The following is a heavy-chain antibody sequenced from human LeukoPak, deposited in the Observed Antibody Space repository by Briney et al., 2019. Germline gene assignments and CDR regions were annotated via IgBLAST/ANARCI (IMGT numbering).Heavy chain of an antibody. Sequence: GGSLRLSCAVSGFTFSGFWMSWSRQAPGKGLEWVASINSDGSEGYYADVVKGRFTISRDNAKNSLYLQINSLRAEDTAVYYCARLVGDVTTWDCWGQGTLVTVSS. CDR2: INSDGSEG. J-gene: IGHJ4*02. V-gene: IGHV3-7*03. CDR1: GFTFSGFW. CDR3: ARLVGDVTTWDC. D-gene: IGHD1-26*01.